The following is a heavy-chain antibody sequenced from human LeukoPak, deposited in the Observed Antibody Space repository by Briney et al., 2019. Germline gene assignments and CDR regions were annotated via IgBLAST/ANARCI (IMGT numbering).Heavy chain of an antibody. Sequence: GGPLRLSCAASGFTVSSNYMSWVRQAPGKGLEWVSVIYSGGSTYYADSVKGRFTIARDNSKNTLYLQMNSLRAEDTAVYYCARVGYYYGSGYFDYWGQGTLVTVSS. D-gene: IGHD3-10*01. CDR2: IYSGGST. CDR1: GFTVSSNY. V-gene: IGHV3-53*01. CDR3: ARVGYYYGSGYFDY. J-gene: IGHJ4*02.